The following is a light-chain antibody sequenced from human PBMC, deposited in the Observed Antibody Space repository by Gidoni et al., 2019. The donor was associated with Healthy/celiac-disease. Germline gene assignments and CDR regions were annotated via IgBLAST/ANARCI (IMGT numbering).Light chain of an antibody. V-gene: IGKV1-39*01. Sequence: DIQMTQYPSSLSASVGDRVTITCRASQSISSYLNWYQQNPGKGPKLLVYAAASLQSGVPSRFSGSGSGTDFTLTIRRLHPLAFSTCYCQHSYSTPRTFGQGTKVEIK. CDR3: QHSYSTPRT. CDR1: QSISSY. J-gene: IGKJ1*01. CDR2: AAA.